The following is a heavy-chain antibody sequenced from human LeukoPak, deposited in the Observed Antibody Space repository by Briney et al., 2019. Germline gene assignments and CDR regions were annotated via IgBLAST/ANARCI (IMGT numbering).Heavy chain of an antibody. CDR1: GYSFTSDG. D-gene: IGHD4-17*01. CDR2: ISGYNDNT. CDR3: ARGTVPYGDYVPTEY. Sequence: ASVKLSCKASGYSFTSDGISWVRQAPGQGLEWMGWISGYNDNTHYAQKVQGRVTLTTDTSTTTAYMELRSLRSDDTAVYYCARGTVPYGDYVPTEYWGQGTLVTVSS. V-gene: IGHV1-18*01. J-gene: IGHJ4*02.